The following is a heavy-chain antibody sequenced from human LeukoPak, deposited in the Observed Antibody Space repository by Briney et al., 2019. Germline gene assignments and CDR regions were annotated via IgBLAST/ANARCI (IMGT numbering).Heavy chain of an antibody. CDR3: ARERDGYNHGVFDY. V-gene: IGHV1-69*01. Sequence: SVKVSCKASGGTFSSYAISWVRQAPGQGFEWMGGIIPIFGTANYAQKFQGRVTITADESTSTAYMELSSLRSEDTAVYYCARERDGYNHGVFDYWGQGTLVTVSS. CDR1: GGTFSSYA. J-gene: IGHJ4*02. D-gene: IGHD5-24*01. CDR2: IIPIFGTA.